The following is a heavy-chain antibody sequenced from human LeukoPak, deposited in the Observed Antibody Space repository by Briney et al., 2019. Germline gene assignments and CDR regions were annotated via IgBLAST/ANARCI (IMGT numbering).Heavy chain of an antibody. Sequence: TGGSLRPSCAASGFTFSSYGMHWVRQAPGKGLEWVTVILYDGHTNYVDSVKGRFTISRDNSKNTLYLQMNGLRDEDTAVYYCAKERGSTTHFDFWGQGTLVTVSS. V-gene: IGHV3-30*18. CDR3: AKERGSTTHFDF. J-gene: IGHJ4*02. D-gene: IGHD2-2*01. CDR2: ILYDGHT. CDR1: GFTFSSYG.